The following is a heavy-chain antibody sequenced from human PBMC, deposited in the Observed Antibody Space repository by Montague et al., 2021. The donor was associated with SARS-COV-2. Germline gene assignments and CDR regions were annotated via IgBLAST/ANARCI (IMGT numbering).Heavy chain of an antibody. CDR1: GGSFSDYK. V-gene: IGHV4-34*01. CDR3: ASLTLGYCSSTSCYSDWFDP. J-gene: IGHJ5*02. D-gene: IGHD2-2*02. CDR2: ISHSGST. Sequence: SETLSLTCAVYGGSFSDYKWTWIRQSPGKGLEWIGQISHSGSTNYNPSLKSRVTISVDTSKNQFSLKLSSVTAADTAVYYCASLTLGYCSSTSCYSDWFDPWGQGTLVTVYS.